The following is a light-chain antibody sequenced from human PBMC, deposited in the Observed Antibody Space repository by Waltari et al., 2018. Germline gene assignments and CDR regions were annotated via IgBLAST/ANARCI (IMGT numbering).Light chain of an antibody. Sequence: QHPKKGPLDVMEVNSDGSHNKGDKIPDRCSGSSSGAERYLTISSLQSEDEADYYCQTGGHGTWVFGGGTKLTVL. V-gene: IGLV4-69*01. CDR3: QTGGHGTWV. J-gene: IGLJ3*02. CDR2: VNSDGSH.